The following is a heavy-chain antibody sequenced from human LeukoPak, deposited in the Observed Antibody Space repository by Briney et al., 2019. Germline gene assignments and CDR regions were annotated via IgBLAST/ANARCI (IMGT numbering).Heavy chain of an antibody. Sequence: SETLSLTCTVSGGSISSSSYYWGWIRQPPGKGLEWIGSIYYSGSTYYNPSLKSRVTISVDTSKNQFSLKLSSVTAADTAVYYCARDRFGSSGTFDYWGQGTLVTVSS. D-gene: IGHD3-22*01. CDR3: ARDRFGSSGTFDY. CDR2: IYYSGST. J-gene: IGHJ4*02. V-gene: IGHV4-39*07. CDR1: GGSISSSSYY.